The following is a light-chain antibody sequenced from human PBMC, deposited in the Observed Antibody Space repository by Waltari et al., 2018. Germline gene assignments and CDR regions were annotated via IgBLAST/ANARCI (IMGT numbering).Light chain of an antibody. J-gene: IGKJ1*01. V-gene: IGKV1-33*01. CDR1: QDMSND. CDR2: HAS. Sequence: DIQMTQSPSSLSASVGDRVTITGQANQDMSNDLNWYQQKPGKAPKLLIYHASNLETGVPSRFSGRGSGTDFTFTISSLQPEDIATYYCQQYDNLPWTFGQGTKVAIK. CDR3: QQYDNLPWT.